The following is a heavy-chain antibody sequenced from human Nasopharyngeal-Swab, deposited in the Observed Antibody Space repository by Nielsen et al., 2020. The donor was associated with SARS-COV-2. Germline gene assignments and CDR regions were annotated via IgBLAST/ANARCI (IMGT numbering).Heavy chain of an antibody. D-gene: IGHD3-3*01. Sequence: GGSLRLSCAASGFTFSSYGMHWVRQAPGKGLEWVAVIWYDGSNKYYADSVKGRFTISRDNSKNTLYLQMNSLRAEDTAVYYCAGGPRLLRFLEWLFSLDAFDIWGQGTMVTVSS. CDR2: IWYDGSNK. CDR3: AGGPRLLRFLEWLFSLDAFDI. J-gene: IGHJ3*02. CDR1: GFTFSSYG. V-gene: IGHV3-33*01.